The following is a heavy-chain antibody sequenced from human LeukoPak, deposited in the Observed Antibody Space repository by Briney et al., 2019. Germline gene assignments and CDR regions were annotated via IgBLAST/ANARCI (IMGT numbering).Heavy chain of an antibody. CDR1: GFTFSNYA. J-gene: IGHJ1*01. D-gene: IGHD6-13*01. CDR2: VSGSGDAT. V-gene: IGHV3-23*01. CDR3: AKDGYSSSWPKYFQE. Sequence: GGSLRLSCAASGFTFSNYAMSWVRRAPGKGLEWASGVSGSGDATYYADSVKGRFTISRDNSKNTLYLQMTSLRAEDTAVYYCAKDGYSSSWPKYFQEWGQGTLVTVSS.